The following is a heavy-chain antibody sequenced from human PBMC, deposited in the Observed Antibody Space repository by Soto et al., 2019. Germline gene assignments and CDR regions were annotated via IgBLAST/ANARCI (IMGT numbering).Heavy chain of an antibody. V-gene: IGHV3-48*01. CDR2: ISSSSYTI. CDR3: ARDPATAPFDY. CDR1: GFTFSSYS. J-gene: IGHJ4*02. D-gene: IGHD2-21*02. Sequence: EVQLVESGGGLVQPGGSLRLSCAASGFTFSSYSMNWVRQAPGKGLEWVSYISSSSYTIYYADSVKGRFTISRDNVKHSLYLQMKSLRAEDTAVYYCARDPATAPFDYWGQGTLVTVSS.